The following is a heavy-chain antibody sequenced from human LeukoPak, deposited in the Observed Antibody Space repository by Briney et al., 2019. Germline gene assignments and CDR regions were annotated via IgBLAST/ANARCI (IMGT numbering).Heavy chain of an antibody. Sequence: GGSLRLSCAASGFTFSDYYMSWIRQAPGKGLEWVSYISSSGSTIYYADSVKGRFTISRDNAKNSLYLQMNSLRAEDTAVYYCAKEADDYGDYVDYWGQGTLVTVSS. CDR3: AKEADDYGDYVDY. V-gene: IGHV3-11*01. J-gene: IGHJ4*02. CDR2: ISSSGSTI. CDR1: GFTFSDYY. D-gene: IGHD4-17*01.